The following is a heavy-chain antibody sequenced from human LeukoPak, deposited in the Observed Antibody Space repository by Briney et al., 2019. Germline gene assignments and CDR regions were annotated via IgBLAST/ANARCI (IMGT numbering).Heavy chain of an antibody. V-gene: IGHV4-34*01. CDR2: INHSGST. J-gene: IGHJ6*02. D-gene: IGHD6-13*01. Sequence: KPSETLSLTCAVYGGSFSGYYWSWIRQPPGKGLEWIGEINHSGSTNYNPSLKSRVTISVDTSKNQFSLKLSSVTAADTAVYYCAGESSSWYSGMDVWGQGTTVTVSS. CDR3: AGESSSWYSGMDV. CDR1: GGSFSGYY.